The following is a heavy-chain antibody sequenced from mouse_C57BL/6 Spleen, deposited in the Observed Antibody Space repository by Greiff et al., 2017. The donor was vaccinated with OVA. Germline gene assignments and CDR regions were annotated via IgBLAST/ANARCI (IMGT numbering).Heavy chain of an antibody. V-gene: IGHV1-61*01. CDR2: IYPSDSET. Sequence: QVQLQQSGAELVRPGSSVKLSCKASGYTFTSYWMDWVKQRPGQGLEWIGNIYPSDSETHYNQKFKDKATLTVDKSSSTAYMQRSSLTSEDAAVYYCVYGPYGGYFDYWGQGTTLTVSS. CDR1: GYTFTSYW. D-gene: IGHD1-1*01. CDR3: VYGPYGGYFDY. J-gene: IGHJ2*01.